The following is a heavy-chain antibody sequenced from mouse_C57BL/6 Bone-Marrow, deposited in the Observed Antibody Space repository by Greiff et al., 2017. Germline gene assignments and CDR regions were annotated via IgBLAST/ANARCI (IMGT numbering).Heavy chain of an antibody. J-gene: IGHJ2*01. CDR3: ASDGGGYCFDY. CDR1: GYSITSGYY. Sequence: VQLKQSGPGLVKPSQSLSLTCSVTGYSITSGYYWNWIRQFPGNKLEWMGYISYDGSNNYNPSLKNRISITRDTSKNQFFLKLNSVTTEDTATYYCASDGGGYCFDYWGQGTTLTVSS. CDR2: ISYDGSN. D-gene: IGHD1-1*02. V-gene: IGHV3-6*01.